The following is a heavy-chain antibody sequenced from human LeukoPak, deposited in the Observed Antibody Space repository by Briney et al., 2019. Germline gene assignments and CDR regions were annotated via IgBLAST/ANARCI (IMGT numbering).Heavy chain of an antibody. V-gene: IGHV3-48*01. CDR2: ITSSSSAI. Sequence: GGSLRPSCAASGFAFSSYSMNWVRQAPGEGLEWVSYITSSSSAIYYADSVKGRFTISRDNAKNSLYLQMNSLRAEDTAVYYCARKSGSSGYPFDYWGQGTVVTVSS. CDR3: ARKSGSSGYPFDY. CDR1: GFAFSSYS. J-gene: IGHJ4*02. D-gene: IGHD3-22*01.